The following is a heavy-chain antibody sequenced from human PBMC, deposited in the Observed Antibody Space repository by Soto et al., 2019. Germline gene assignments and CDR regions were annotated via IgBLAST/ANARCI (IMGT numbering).Heavy chain of an antibody. D-gene: IGHD2-2*01. J-gene: IGHJ4*02. V-gene: IGHV3-72*01. CDR3: ARRGRGTISNDY. CDR2: TRNKANGYTT. CDR1: GFTFSDHF. Sequence: EVQLVESGGGLVQPGGSLRLSCAASGFTFSDHFMDWVRQAPGKGLDWVGRTRNKANGYTTEYAASVKGIFTISRDDSKNLLYLEMNSLKTDDTAVYYCARRGRGTISNDYWGQGTLVTVS.